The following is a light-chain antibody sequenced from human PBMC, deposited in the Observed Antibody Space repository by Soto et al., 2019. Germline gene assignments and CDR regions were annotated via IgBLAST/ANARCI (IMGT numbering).Light chain of an antibody. Sequence: QSVLTQPPSASGTPGQTIAISCSGGSSNIGSHTVNWYQQLPGTAPRLLIYSNTQRPSGVPDRFSGSKSGTSASLAISGLQSEYEPDYYCAAWDDSLNGVVFGGGTKLTVL. V-gene: IGLV1-44*01. CDR2: SNT. J-gene: IGLJ2*01. CDR3: AAWDDSLNGVV. CDR1: SSNIGSHT.